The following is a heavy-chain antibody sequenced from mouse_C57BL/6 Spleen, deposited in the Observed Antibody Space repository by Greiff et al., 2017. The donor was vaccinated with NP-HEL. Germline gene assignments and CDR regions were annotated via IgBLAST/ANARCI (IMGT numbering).Heavy chain of an antibody. CDR1: GYSITSGYY. Sequence: DVKLVESGPGLVKPSQSLSLTCSVTGYSITSGYYWNWIRQFPGNKLEWMGYISYDGSNNYNPSLKNRISITRDTSKNQFFLKLNSVTTEDTATYYCARGQPTIVTFDYWGQGTTLTVSS. V-gene: IGHV3-6*01. CDR2: ISYDGSN. D-gene: IGHD2-5*01. J-gene: IGHJ2*01. CDR3: ARGQPTIVTFDY.